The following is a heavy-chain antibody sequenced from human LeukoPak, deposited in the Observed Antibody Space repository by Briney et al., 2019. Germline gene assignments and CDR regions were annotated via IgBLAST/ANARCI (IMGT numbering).Heavy chain of an antibody. CDR1: GFTFSSYA. D-gene: IGHD3-22*01. CDR2: ISSNGGST. J-gene: IGHJ6*02. CDR3: ARDFYYDSSGLYFYYGMDV. Sequence: GGSLRLSCAASGFTFSSYALHWVRRAPGKGLEYVSGISSNGGSTYYANSVQGRFTISRDNSKNTLYLQMGSLGAEDMAVYYCARDFYYDSSGLYFYYGMDVWGQGTTVTVSS. V-gene: IGHV3-64*01.